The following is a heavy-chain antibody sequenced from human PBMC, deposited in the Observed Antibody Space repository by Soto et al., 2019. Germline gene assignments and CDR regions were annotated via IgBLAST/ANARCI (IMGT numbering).Heavy chain of an antibody. Sequence: GESLKISCKGSGYSFTSYWISWVRQMPGKGLEWMGRIDPIDSYTNYSPSFQGHVTISADKSISTAYLQWSSLKASDTAMYYCARRAHMSRRGETFSYYYYGMDVWGQGATVTVSS. D-gene: IGHD3-16*01. J-gene: IGHJ6*02. CDR2: IDPIDSYT. CDR1: GYSFTSYW. V-gene: IGHV5-10-1*01. CDR3: ARRAHMSRRGETFSYYYYGMDV.